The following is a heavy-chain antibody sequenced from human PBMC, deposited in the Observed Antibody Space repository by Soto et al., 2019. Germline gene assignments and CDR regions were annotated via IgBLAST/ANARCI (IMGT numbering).Heavy chain of an antibody. J-gene: IGHJ6*02. CDR2: FYHSGST. CDR3: ARGGGYADYYYYYGMDV. CDR1: GGSISSGGYS. V-gene: IGHV4-30-2*01. Sequence: SETLSLTCAVSGGSISSGGYSWSWIRQPPGKGLEWIGYFYHSGSTYYNPSLKSRVTISVDRSKNQFSLKLSSVTAADTAVYYCARGGGYADYYYYYGMDVWGQGTTVTVSS. D-gene: IGHD2-15*01.